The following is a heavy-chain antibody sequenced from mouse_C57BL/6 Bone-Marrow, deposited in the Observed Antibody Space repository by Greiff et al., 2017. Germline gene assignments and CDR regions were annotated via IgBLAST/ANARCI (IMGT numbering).Heavy chain of an antibody. CDR2: IHPNSGST. J-gene: IGHJ2*01. CDR3: ARRMITTPDY. V-gene: IGHV1-64*01. Sequence: LVESGAELVKPGASVKLSCKASGYTFTSYWMHWVKQRPGQGLEWIGMIHPNSGSTNYNEKFKSKATLTVDKSSSTAYMQLSSLTSEDSAVYYCARRMITTPDYWGQGTTLTVSS. CDR1: GYTFTSYW. D-gene: IGHD2-3*01.